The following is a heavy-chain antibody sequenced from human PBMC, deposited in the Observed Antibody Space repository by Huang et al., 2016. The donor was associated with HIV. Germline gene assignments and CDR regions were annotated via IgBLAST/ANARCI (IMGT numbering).Heavy chain of an antibody. CDR3: ATGFDVFFDF. J-gene: IGHJ4*02. D-gene: IGHD3-9*01. V-gene: IGHV1-24*01. Sequence: QVQLVQSRAEVKKPGASVKVSCKVSEYTLPELSIHGVRQPPGKGLEWMGGFDPEMGETIYAQKFQGRVTMTEDTSTETAVMELSGLRPEDTAVYYGATGFDVFFDFWGQGTLVTVSS. CDR1: EYTLPELS. CDR2: FDPEMGET.